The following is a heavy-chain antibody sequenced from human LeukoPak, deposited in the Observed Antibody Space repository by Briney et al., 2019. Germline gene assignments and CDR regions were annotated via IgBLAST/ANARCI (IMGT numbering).Heavy chain of an antibody. CDR2: IRYDGSNK. V-gene: IGHV3-30*02. CDR1: GFTFSSYG. D-gene: IGHD3-3*01. J-gene: IGHJ3*02. CDR3: AKDLGGVTIFGVVTPIYAFDI. Sequence: GGSLRLSCAASGFTFSSYGMHWVRQAPGKGLEWVPFIRYDGSNKYYADSVKGRFTISRDNSKNTLYLQMNSLRAEDTAVYYCAKDLGGVTIFGVVTPIYAFDIWGQGTMVTVSS.